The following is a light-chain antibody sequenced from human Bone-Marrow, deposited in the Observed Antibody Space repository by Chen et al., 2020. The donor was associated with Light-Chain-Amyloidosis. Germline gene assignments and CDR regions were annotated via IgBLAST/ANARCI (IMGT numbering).Light chain of an antibody. V-gene: IGKV2-28*01. CDR3: MQALHTPYT. J-gene: IGKJ2*01. Sequence: DIVMTQSPLSLPVTPGERASISCRSSQSLLHSNGYNYLDWYLQKPGQSPQLLIYLGSNRASGVPDRFSGSGSGTDFTLRISRVEAEDVGVYYCMQALHTPYTFGQGTKLEIK. CDR2: LGS. CDR1: QSLLHSNGYNY.